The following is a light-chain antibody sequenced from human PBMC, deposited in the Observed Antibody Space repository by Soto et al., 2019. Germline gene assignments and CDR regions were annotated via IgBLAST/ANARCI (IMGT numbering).Light chain of an antibody. J-gene: IGKJ4*01. CDR2: DAS. Sequence: DIQMTQSPSTLSASVGDRVTITCRASQSISSWLAWYQQKPGKAPKLLIYDASSLERGVPSRFSGSGSGTEFTLTISSLQPDDFATYYCHQYNSYPLTFGGGTKVEIK. CDR3: HQYNSYPLT. CDR1: QSISSW. V-gene: IGKV1-5*01.